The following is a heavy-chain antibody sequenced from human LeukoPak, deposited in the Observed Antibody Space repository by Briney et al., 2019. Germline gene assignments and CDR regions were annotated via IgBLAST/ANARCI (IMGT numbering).Heavy chain of an antibody. CDR3: ATTPTGKQQLVDCCFDY. CDR2: FDPEDGET. CDR1: GYTLTELS. V-gene: IGHV1-24*01. J-gene: IGHJ4*02. Sequence: ASVKVSCKVSGYTLTELSMHWVRQAPGKGLEWMGGFDPEDGETFYAQKFQGRVTMTEDTSTDTAYMELSSLRSEDTAVYYCATTPTGKQQLVDCCFDYWGQGTLVTVSS. D-gene: IGHD6-13*01.